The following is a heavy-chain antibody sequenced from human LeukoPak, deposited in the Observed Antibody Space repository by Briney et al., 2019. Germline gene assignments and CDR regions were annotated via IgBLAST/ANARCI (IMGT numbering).Heavy chain of an antibody. CDR1: GFTFDDYA. Sequence: GRSLRLSCAASGFTFDDYAMHWVRQAPGKGLEWVSGISWNSGSIGYADSVKGRFTISRDSAKNSLYLQMNSLRAEDTALYYCAKDLYVDTAMVNPYYYGMDVWGQGTTVTVSS. D-gene: IGHD5-18*01. V-gene: IGHV3-9*01. J-gene: IGHJ6*02. CDR3: AKDLYVDTAMVNPYYYGMDV. CDR2: ISWNSGSI.